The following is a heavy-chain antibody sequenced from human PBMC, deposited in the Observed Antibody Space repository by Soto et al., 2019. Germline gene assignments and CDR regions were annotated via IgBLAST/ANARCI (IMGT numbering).Heavy chain of an antibody. Sequence: QVQLVESGGGVVQPGRSLRLSCAASGFTFSSYAMHWVRQAPGTGLEWVGVISYEGSNKYYADSVKGRFTISRDNSKNTLYLQMNSLRTEDTAVYYCARVLGGMATVPFDYWGQGALVTVSS. CDR3: ARVLGGMATVPFDY. J-gene: IGHJ4*02. V-gene: IGHV3-30-3*01. D-gene: IGHD4-4*01. CDR1: GFTFSSYA. CDR2: ISYEGSNK.